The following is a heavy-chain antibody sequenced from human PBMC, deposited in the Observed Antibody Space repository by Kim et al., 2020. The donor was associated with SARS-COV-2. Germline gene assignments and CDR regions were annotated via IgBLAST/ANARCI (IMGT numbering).Heavy chain of an antibody. D-gene: IGHD3-22*01. CDR1: GYTFTSYD. V-gene: IGHV1-8*01. CDR3: ASALYDSSGYYASNSRYYYYGMDV. CDR2: MNPNSGNT. Sequence: ASVKVSCKASGYTFTSYDINWVRQATGQGLEWMGWMNPNSGNTGYAQKFQGRVTMTRNTSISTAYMELSSLRSEDTAVYYCASALYDSSGYYASNSRYYYYGMDVWGQGTTVTVSS. J-gene: IGHJ6*02.